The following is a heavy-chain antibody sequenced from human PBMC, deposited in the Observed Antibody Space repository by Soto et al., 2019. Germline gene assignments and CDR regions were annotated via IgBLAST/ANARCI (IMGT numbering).Heavy chain of an antibody. J-gene: IGHJ4*02. CDR1: GFTFSSYG. V-gene: IGHV3-23*01. D-gene: IGHD1-7*01. CDR2: SSATGAGT. Sequence: GGSLRLSCAASGFTFSSYGMTWVRQAPGKGLEWVSFSSATGAGTYFADSVKGRFTISRDNSKNTLYLQMSSLRADDTAVYYCAKDRRAGGNYGFYSDFWGQGALVTVPQ. CDR3: AKDRRAGGNYGFYSDF.